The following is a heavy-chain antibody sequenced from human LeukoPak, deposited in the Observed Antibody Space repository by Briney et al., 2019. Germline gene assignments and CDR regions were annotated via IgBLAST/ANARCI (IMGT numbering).Heavy chain of an antibody. J-gene: IGHJ4*02. CDR1: GYTFTSSG. V-gene: IGHV1-18*01. Sequence: ASVKVSCKAAGYTFTSSGISWVRQAPGQGLEWMGWISVYNGNTNYSQKLQGRVTMTTDTSTSTAYMELRSLRSDDTAVYYCASRPERQYDILTGYYSYWGPGTLVTVSS. CDR3: ASRPERQYDILTGYYSY. CDR2: ISVYNGNT. D-gene: IGHD3-9*01.